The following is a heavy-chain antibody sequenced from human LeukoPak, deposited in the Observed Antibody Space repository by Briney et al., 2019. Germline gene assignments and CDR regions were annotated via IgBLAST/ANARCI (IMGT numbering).Heavy chain of an antibody. CDR3: ATSFGPVIAAAGTGAD. J-gene: IGHJ4*02. CDR1: GFTFSSYA. D-gene: IGHD6-13*01. V-gene: IGHV3-23*01. CDR2: ISGSGSST. Sequence: GGSLRLSCAASGFTFSSYAMSWVRQTPVKGLEWVSVISGSGSSTYYADSVKGRFTISRDNSKNTLYLQMNSLRAEDTAVYYCATSFGPVIAAAGTGADWGQGTLVTVSS.